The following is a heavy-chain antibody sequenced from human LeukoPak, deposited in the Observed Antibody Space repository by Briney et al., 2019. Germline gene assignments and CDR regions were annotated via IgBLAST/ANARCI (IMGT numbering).Heavy chain of an antibody. CDR1: GYTFTSYG. CDR3: ARDHDWLLRSITGWFDP. Sequence: GASVKVSCKASGYTFTSYGISRVRQAPGQGLEWMGWISAYNGNTNYAQKLQGRVTMTTDTSTSTAYMELRSLRSDDTAVYYCARDHDWLLRSITGWFDPWGQGTLVTVSS. V-gene: IGHV1-18*01. J-gene: IGHJ5*02. D-gene: IGHD3-9*01. CDR2: ISAYNGNT.